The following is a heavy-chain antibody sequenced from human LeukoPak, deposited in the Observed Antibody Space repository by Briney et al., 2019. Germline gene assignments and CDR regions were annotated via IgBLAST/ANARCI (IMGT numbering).Heavy chain of an antibody. J-gene: IGHJ4*02. D-gene: IGHD5-12*01. CDR2: IYYSGST. CDR3: ARGLFDSGYDSPYLDY. Sequence: SETLSLTCTVSGGSISSGDYYWSWIRQPPGKGLEWIGYIYYSGSTYYNPSLKSRVTISVDTSKNQFSLKLSSVTAADTAVYYCARGLFDSGYDSPYLDYWGQGTLVTVSS. CDR1: GGSISSGDYY. V-gene: IGHV4-30-4*08.